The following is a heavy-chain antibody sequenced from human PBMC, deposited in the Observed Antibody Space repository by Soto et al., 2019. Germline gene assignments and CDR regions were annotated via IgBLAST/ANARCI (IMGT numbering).Heavy chain of an antibody. J-gene: IGHJ4*02. CDR2: INHSGST. D-gene: IGHD2-8*02. CDR3: ARGYWYLDY. CDR1: GGSFSGYY. Sequence: PSETLSLTCAVYGGSFSGYYWSWIRQPPGKGLEWIGEINHSGSTNYNPSLKSRVTISVDTSKNQFSLKLSSVTAADTAVYYRARGYWYLDYWGPGTLLTVSS. V-gene: IGHV4-34*01.